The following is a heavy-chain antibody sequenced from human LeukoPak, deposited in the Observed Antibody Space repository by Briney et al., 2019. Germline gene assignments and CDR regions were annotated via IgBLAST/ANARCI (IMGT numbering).Heavy chain of an antibody. CDR2: IYHSGST. CDR1: GGSISSGGYY. V-gene: IGHV4-30-2*01. J-gene: IGHJ5*02. Sequence: SETLSLTCTVSGGSISSGGYYWSWIRQPPGKGLEWIGYIYHSGSTYYNPSLKSRVTISVDRSKNQFSLKLSSVTAADTAVYYCARVSGWELPFNWFDPWGQGTLVTVSS. D-gene: IGHD1-26*01. CDR3: ARVSGWELPFNWFDP.